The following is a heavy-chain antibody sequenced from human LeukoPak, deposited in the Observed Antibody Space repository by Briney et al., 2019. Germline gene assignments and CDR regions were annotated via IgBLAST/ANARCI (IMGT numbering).Heavy chain of an antibody. CDR3: ARDLGIAVADHYYYYGMDV. Sequence: GASVKVSCKASGYTFTSYYMHWVRQAPGQGLEWMGWINPNSGGTNYAQKFQGWVTMTRDTSISTAYMELSRLRSDDTAVYYCARDLGIAVADHYYYYGMDVWGQGTTVTVSS. J-gene: IGHJ6*02. D-gene: IGHD6-19*01. CDR2: INPNSGGT. V-gene: IGHV1-2*04. CDR1: GYTFTSYY.